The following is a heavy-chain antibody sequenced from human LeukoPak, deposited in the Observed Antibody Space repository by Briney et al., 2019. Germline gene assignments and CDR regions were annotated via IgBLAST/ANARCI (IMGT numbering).Heavy chain of an antibody. J-gene: IGHJ4*02. D-gene: IGHD4-17*01. V-gene: IGHV3-7*01. CDR1: GFTFSSYS. Sequence: GGSLRLSCAASGFTFSSYSMSWVRQAPGKGLEWVANIKQDGSEKYYVDSVKGRFTISRDNAKNSLYLQMNSLRAEDTAVYYCARARLRAEEFDYWGQGTLVTVSS. CDR3: ARARLRAEEFDY. CDR2: IKQDGSEK.